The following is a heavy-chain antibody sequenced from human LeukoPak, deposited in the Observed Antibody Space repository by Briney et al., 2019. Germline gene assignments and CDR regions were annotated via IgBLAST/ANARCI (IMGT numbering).Heavy chain of an antibody. D-gene: IGHD4-17*01. CDR3: ARGNGDYNSEVDY. V-gene: IGHV3-7*04. CDR2: IKQDDSEK. J-gene: IGHJ4*02. CDR1: GFTFSSYG. Sequence: GGSLRLSCAASGFTFSSYGMHWVRQAPGKGLEWVANIKQDDSEKYYVGSVKGRFTVSRDNAKSSLYLQMNSLRAEDTAVYYCARGNGDYNSEVDYWGQGTLVTVSS.